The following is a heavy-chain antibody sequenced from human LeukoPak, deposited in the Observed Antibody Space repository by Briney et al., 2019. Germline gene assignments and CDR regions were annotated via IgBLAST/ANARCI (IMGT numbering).Heavy chain of an antibody. D-gene: IGHD5-24*01. Sequence: PLETLSLTCTVSGGSISSYYWSWIRQPPGKGLEWIGYIYYSGSTNYNPSLKSRVTISVDTSKNQFSLKLSSVTAADTAVYYCARDRGPGRWLQSGWYFDLWGRGTLVTVSS. CDR3: ARDRGPGRWLQSGWYFDL. CDR2: IYYSGST. V-gene: IGHV4-59*01. CDR1: GGSISSYY. J-gene: IGHJ2*01.